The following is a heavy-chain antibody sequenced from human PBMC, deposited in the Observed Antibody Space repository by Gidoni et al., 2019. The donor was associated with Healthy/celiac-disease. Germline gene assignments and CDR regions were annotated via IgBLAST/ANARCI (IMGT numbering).Heavy chain of an antibody. Sequence: EVQLVESGGGLVKPGGSLRLSCAASGFTFSSSRMTWVRQAPGKGLEWVSSISSSSSYRYYADSVKGRFTISRDNAKNSLYLQMNSLRAEDTAVYYCARDSNYYDSSGYYFAEPLDYWGQGTLVTVSS. CDR2: ISSSSSYR. CDR3: ARDSNYYDSSGYYFAEPLDY. J-gene: IGHJ4*02. V-gene: IGHV3-21*01. CDR1: GFTFSSSR. D-gene: IGHD3-22*01.